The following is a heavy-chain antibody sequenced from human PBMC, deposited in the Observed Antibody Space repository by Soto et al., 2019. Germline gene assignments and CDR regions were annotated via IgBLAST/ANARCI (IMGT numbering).Heavy chain of an antibody. V-gene: IGHV4-39*01. CDR2: IYYSGSP. Sequence: SETLSLTCTVSGDSIISSTHYWGWIRLPPGKGLEWIGHIYYSGSPYYNPSLNSRLTVSEDTSKNLLSLQLSSVTAADMAVYYCVRLISGWYYFDYWGQGTLVTVSS. D-gene: IGHD6-19*01. CDR3: VRLISGWYYFDY. CDR1: GDSIISSTHY. J-gene: IGHJ4*02.